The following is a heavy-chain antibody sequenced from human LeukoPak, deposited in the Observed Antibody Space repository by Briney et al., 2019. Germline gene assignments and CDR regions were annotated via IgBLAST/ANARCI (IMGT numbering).Heavy chain of an antibody. Sequence: GASVKVSCKTSGYTFTDYYIHWVRQAPGQRLEWMGWINPNSGETNSAQKFQGRVTMTGDTSISTAYMELRRVTSDDTAVYYCARDRDYSNTERGFDYWGQGTLVTVSS. CDR1: GYTFTDYY. J-gene: IGHJ4*02. CDR2: INPNSGET. D-gene: IGHD4-11*01. V-gene: IGHV1-2*02. CDR3: ARDRDYSNTERGFDY.